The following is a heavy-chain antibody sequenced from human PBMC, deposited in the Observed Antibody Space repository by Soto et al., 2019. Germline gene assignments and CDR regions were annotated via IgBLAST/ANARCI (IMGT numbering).Heavy chain of an antibody. J-gene: IGHJ5*02. CDR1: GFTFSNYW. V-gene: IGHV3-74*01. CDR2: INSDGSST. D-gene: IGHD6-19*01. Sequence: EVQLVESGGGLVQPGGSLRLSCAASGFTFSNYWMHWVRQGPGKGLVWVSRINSDGSSTTHADSVKGRFTISRDNAKNTRYLQMNSLRVEDTALYYCVRGDSGSVRQFDPWGQGTLVTVSS. CDR3: VRGDSGSVRQFDP.